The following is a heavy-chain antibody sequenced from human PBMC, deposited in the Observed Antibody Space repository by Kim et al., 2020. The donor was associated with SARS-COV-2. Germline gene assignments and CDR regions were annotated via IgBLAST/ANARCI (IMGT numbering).Heavy chain of an antibody. J-gene: IGHJ6*02. D-gene: IGHD3-3*01. V-gene: IGHV3-15*01. CDR1: GFTFSNAW. CDR2: IKSKTDGGTT. CDR3: GSYFWSGSYYYGMDV. Sequence: GGSLRLSCAASGFTFSNAWMSWVRQAPGKGLEWVGRIKSKTDGGTTDYAAPVKGRFTISRDDSKNTLYMQMNSLKTEDTAVYYCGSYFWSGSYYYGMDVWGRGTTVTVSS.